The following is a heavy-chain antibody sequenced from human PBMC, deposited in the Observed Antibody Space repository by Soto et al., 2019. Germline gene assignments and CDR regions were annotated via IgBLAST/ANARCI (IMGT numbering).Heavy chain of an antibody. CDR2: IIPMFGTT. D-gene: IGHD6-13*01. CDR1: GGTFSRYA. Sequence: QVQLVQSGAEGRKPGSSVKVSCKASGGTFSRYAINWVRQAPGQGLEWMGGIIPMFGTTNYAQKFKGRVTITADESTSTVYMELNTLRSEDAAVYYCARASIHGSSWYFWFDPWGQGTLVTVSS. CDR3: ARASIHGSSWYFWFDP. J-gene: IGHJ5*01. V-gene: IGHV1-69*01.